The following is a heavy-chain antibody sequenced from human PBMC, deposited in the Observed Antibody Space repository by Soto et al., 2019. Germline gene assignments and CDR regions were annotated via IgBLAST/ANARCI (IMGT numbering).Heavy chain of an antibody. CDR3: AKEHGGDGLAGDYYYYYGMDV. Sequence: ESGGGVVQPGRSLRLSCAASGFTFSSYGMHWVRQAPGKGLEWVAVISYDGSNKYYADSVKGRFTISRDNSKNTLYLQMNSLRAEDTAVYYCAKEHGGDGLAGDYYYYYGMDVWGQGTTVTVSS. CDR2: ISYDGSNK. J-gene: IGHJ6*02. D-gene: IGHD3-16*01. V-gene: IGHV3-30*18. CDR1: GFTFSSYG.